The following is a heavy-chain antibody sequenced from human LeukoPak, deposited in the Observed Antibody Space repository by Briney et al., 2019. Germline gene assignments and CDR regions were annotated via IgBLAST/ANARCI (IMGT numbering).Heavy chain of an antibody. CDR2: MGPDGSGT. D-gene: IGHD2-8*01. J-gene: IGHJ6*02. Sequence: GGSLRLSCAASVFTFRAYTMHWVPQGRGKGRVWVIRMGPDGSGTTCADSVKGRFTNFRDNPKNTLYLQMKSVSAEDTAVYYCARSGVAYGMDVWGQGTTVTVSS. CDR3: ARSGVAYGMDV. CDR1: VFTFRAYT. V-gene: IGHV3-74*01.